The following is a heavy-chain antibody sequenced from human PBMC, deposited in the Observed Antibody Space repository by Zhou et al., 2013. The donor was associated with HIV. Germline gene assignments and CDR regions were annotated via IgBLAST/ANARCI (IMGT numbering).Heavy chain of an antibody. CDR1: GGTFDNHP. CDR3: ASGTHDLRALSWLSDN. D-gene: IGHD3-16*02. Sequence: VQLVQSGTEVKKPGSSVKISCKAAGGTFDNHPISWVRQAPGQGLDWLGGVSPVSAIGNHSHRFQDRLTISADKSRAISYLELTSLTPDDTALYFCASGTHDLRALSWLSDNWGQGTLVTVSS. J-gene: IGHJ4*02. V-gene: IGHV1-69*14. CDR2: VSPVSAIG.